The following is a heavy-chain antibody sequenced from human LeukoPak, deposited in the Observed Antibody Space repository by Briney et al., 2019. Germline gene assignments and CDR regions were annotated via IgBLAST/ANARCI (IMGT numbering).Heavy chain of an antibody. CDR2: IRRKATGGTT. V-gene: IGHV3-49*04. J-gene: IGHJ4*02. CDR3: TSGLYYDSWSGLFDC. D-gene: IGHD3-3*01. CDR1: GSTFGDYA. Sequence: GRCLRLSCTASGSTFGDYAMSWVRQAPGKGPEWVGFIRRKATGGTTEYAASVKGRFTISRDDSKSIAYLQMSSLKPADTAVYYCTSGLYYDSWSGLFDCWGQGTLVTVSS.